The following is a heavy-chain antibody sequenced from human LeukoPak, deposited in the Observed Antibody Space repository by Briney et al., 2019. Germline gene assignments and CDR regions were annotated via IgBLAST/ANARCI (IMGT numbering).Heavy chain of an antibody. D-gene: IGHD6-13*01. CDR2: ISGSGGST. CDR3: ARERQQLIRYYYYYYGMDV. Sequence: GGSLGLSCAASGFTFNTYAMTWVRQAPGRGLEWVSAISGSGGSTYYADSVKGRFTISRDNSKNTLYLQMNSLRAEDTAVYYCARERQQLIRYYYYYYGMDVWGQGTTVTVSS. V-gene: IGHV3-23*01. CDR1: GFTFNTYA. J-gene: IGHJ6*02.